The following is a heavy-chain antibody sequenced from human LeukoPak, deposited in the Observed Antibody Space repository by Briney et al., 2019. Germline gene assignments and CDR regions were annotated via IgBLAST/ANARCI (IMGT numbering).Heavy chain of an antibody. CDR2: IKQDGSEK. CDR3: ARVQYSSSFNPVDY. CDR1: GFSFSSYW. Sequence: GGSLRLSCAASGFSFSSYWMSWVRQAPGKGLEWVANIKQDGSEKNSVDSVTGRFTISRDNAKNSLSLQMNSLRAEDTAVYYCARVQYSSSFNPVDYWGQGTLVTVPS. J-gene: IGHJ4*02. D-gene: IGHD6-13*01. V-gene: IGHV3-7*01.